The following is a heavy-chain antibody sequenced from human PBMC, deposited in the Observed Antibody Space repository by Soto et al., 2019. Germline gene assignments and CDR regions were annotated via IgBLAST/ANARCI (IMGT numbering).Heavy chain of an antibody. CDR3: ARAGGIVVPAKNYYFDY. CDR2: IIPIFGTA. D-gene: IGHD2-2*01. Sequence: QVQLVQSGAEVKKPGSSVKVSCKASGGTFSSYAISWVRQAPGQGLEWMGGIIPIFGTANYAQKFQGRDTITAGESTSTAYMKLSSLRSEVTAVYYCARAGGIVVPAKNYYFDYWGQGTLVTVSS. CDR1: GGTFSSYA. V-gene: IGHV1-69*01. J-gene: IGHJ4*02.